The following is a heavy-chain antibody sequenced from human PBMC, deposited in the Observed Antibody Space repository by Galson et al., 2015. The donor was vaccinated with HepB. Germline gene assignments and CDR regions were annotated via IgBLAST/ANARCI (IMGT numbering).Heavy chain of an antibody. CDR1: GFSLTTFGMS. CDR3: ARSSGWDLDY. V-gene: IGHV2-70*17. CDR2: IDWDDDK. J-gene: IGHJ4*02. D-gene: IGHD6-19*01. Sequence: PALVKPTQTLTLTCGFSGFSLTTFGMSVSWVRQPPGKALEWLGRIDWDDDKFYNSSLKTRLSIAKDTSKNQVVLTLTNLDPVDTATYYCARSSGWDLDYWGQGTLVTVSS.